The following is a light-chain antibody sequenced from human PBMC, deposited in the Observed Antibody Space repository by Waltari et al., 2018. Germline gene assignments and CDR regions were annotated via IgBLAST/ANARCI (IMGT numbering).Light chain of an antibody. J-gene: IGKJ1*01. Sequence: DIVMTQSPDSLAVSLGERATINCTSSQGVLYSSNNKNYLTGYQQKPGQPPKLLIYWASTREAGVPDRFSGSGSGTDFTITISSLQAEDVAVYYCQQYYSTPWTFGQGTKVEIK. CDR1: QGVLYSSNNKNY. CDR2: WAS. V-gene: IGKV4-1*01. CDR3: QQYYSTPWT.